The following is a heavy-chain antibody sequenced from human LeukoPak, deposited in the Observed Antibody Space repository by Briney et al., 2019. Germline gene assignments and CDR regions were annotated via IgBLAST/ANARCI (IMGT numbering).Heavy chain of an antibody. V-gene: IGHV4-39*07. Sequence: SETLSLTCTVSGDSINSLTYYWGWIRQPPGKGLEWIGGIYYSGSTYYNPSLKSRVTISVDTSKNQFSLKLSSVTAADTAVYYCARDTGGRGRLDAFDIWGQGTTVTVSS. CDR3: ARDTGGRGRLDAFDI. CDR2: IYYSGST. CDR1: GDSINSLTYY. J-gene: IGHJ3*02. D-gene: IGHD2-8*02.